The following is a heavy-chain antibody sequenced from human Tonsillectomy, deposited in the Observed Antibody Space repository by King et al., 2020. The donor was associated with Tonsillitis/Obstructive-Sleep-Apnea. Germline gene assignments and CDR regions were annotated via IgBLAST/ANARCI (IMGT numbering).Heavy chain of an antibody. CDR1: GYTFTIYG. D-gene: IGHD4-11*01. V-gene: IGHV1-18*01. CDR3: ARDRSNDYSNLDV. J-gene: IGHJ6*04. CDR2: ISAYHGNT. Sequence: VQLVESGAEVKKPGASVKVSCNASGYTFTIYGISWLRQAPGQGLEWMGWISAYHGNTNYALKLQGRVTMTTDTSTSTAYMELRSLRSDDTAVYYCARDRSNDYSNLDVWGKGTTVTVSS.